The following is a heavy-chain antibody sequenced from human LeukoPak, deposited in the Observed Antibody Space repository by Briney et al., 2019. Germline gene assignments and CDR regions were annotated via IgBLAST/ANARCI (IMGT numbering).Heavy chain of an antibody. CDR3: ARVGGYCTTASCSYGMDV. D-gene: IGHD2-2*01. Sequence: ASVKVSCKASGYTFTVYYMHWVRRAPGQGLEWMGWLNPNTGGTNYAQKFQGRVTMTRDTSISTAYVELSSLTSDDTAVYYCARVGGYCTTASCSYGMDVWGQGTTVTVSS. CDR2: LNPNTGGT. J-gene: IGHJ6*02. CDR1: GYTFTVYY. V-gene: IGHV1-2*02.